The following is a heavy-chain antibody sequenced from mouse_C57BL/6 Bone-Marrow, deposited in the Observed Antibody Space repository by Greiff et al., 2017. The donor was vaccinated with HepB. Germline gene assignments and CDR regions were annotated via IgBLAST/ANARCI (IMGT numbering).Heavy chain of an antibody. CDR3: ARSRYGHAWFAY. Sequence: EVQLQQSGPELVKPGASVKISCKASGYTFTDYYMNWVKQSHGKSLEWIGDINPNNGGTSYNQKFKGKATLTVDKSSSTAYMELRSLTSEDSAVYYCARSRYGHAWFAYWGQGTLVTVSA. V-gene: IGHV1-26*01. D-gene: IGHD2-10*02. CDR2: INPNNGGT. J-gene: IGHJ3*01. CDR1: GYTFTDYY.